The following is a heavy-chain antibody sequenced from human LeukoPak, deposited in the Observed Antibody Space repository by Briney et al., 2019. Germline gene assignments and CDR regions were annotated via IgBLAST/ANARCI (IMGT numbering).Heavy chain of an antibody. CDR3: AKDRSFGRSDGFDI. J-gene: IGHJ3*02. Sequence: GGSLRLSCAASGFTFSSYGTHWVRQAPGKGLEWVAVISYDGSNKYYADSVKGRFTISRDNSKNTLYLQMNSLRAEDTAVYYCAKDRSFGRSDGFDIWGQGTMVTVSS. V-gene: IGHV3-30*18. D-gene: IGHD2-15*01. CDR1: GFTFSSYG. CDR2: ISYDGSNK.